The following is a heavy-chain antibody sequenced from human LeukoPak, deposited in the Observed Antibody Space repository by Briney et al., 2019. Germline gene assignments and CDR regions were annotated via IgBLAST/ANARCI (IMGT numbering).Heavy chain of an antibody. CDR2: IYYSGST. V-gene: IGHV4-59*01. Sequence: SETLSLTCAVYGGSFSGYYWSWIRQPPGKVLEWIGYIYYSGSTNYNPSLKSRVTISVDTSKNQFSLKLSSVTAADTAVYYCARIDCSGGSCYPNWFDPWGQGTLVTVSS. D-gene: IGHD2-15*01. CDR1: GGSFSGYY. J-gene: IGHJ5*02. CDR3: ARIDCSGGSCYPNWFDP.